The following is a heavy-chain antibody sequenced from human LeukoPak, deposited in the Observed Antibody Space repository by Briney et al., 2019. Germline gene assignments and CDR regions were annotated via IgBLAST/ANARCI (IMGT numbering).Heavy chain of an antibody. Sequence: GGSLRLSCAASGFTFSSYSMNWVRQAPGKGLEWVSYISSSSSTIYYADSVKGRFTISRDNAKNSLYLQMNSLRAEDTAVYYCARDYPTAMVTFAFDIWGQGTMVTVSS. V-gene: IGHV3-48*01. J-gene: IGHJ3*02. CDR3: ARDYPTAMVTFAFDI. CDR1: GFTFSSYS. D-gene: IGHD5-18*01. CDR2: ISSSSSTI.